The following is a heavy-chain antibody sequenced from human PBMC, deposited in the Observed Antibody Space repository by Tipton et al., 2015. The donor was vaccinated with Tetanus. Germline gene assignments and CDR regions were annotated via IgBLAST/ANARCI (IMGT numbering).Heavy chain of an antibody. J-gene: IGHJ1*01. D-gene: IGHD1-26*01. V-gene: IGHV4-61*01. CDR3: ARAWGSGVGASLF. Sequence: TLSLTCSVSGGSVNSGTYYWSWIRQPPGKGLEWLGDIYYGGATQYNPSLESRVTISMDTSKNQVSLRLTSVTAADTAVYSCARAWGSGVGASLFWGQGTPVTVSS. CDR1: GGSVNSGTYY. CDR2: IYYGGAT.